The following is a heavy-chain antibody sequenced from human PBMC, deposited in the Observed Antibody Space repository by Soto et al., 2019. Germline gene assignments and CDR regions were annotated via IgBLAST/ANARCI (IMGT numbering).Heavy chain of an antibody. V-gene: IGHV1-18*01. CDR2: ISPYNGDT. CDR1: GYTFTNYG. Sequence: QVQLVQSGAEVKKPGASVRVSCKTSGYTFTNYGINWVRQAPGQGLEWMGRISPYNGDTNYAQKLHGRVTMTTDTATSTAYMEVRSLRSDDTAVFYCGREAGLMPAALPIDYWGQGTLVTVSS. CDR3: GREAGLMPAALPIDY. D-gene: IGHD2-2*02. J-gene: IGHJ4*02.